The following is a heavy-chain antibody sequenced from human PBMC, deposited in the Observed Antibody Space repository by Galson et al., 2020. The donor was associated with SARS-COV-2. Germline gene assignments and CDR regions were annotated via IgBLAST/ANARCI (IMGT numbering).Heavy chain of an antibody. CDR2: INPNSGGT. J-gene: IGHJ4*02. CDR3: ARDQGGGSYRLGFDY. D-gene: IGHD1-26*01. V-gene: IGHV1-2*02. Sequence: ASVKVSCKASGYTFTDYYMHWVRQAPGQGLEWMGWINPNSGGTNYAQKFQGRVTMTRDTSTSTAYMELSRLRSDDTAVYYSARDQGGGSYRLGFDYWGQGTLVTVSS. CDR1: GYTFTDYY.